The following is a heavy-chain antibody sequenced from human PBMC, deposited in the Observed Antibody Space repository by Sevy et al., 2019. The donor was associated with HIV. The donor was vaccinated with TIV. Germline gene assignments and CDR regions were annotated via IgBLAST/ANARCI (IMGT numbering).Heavy chain of an antibody. CDR3: GRVGFNWNDVDY. J-gene: IGHJ4*02. CDR1: GGSMNIYY. D-gene: IGHD1-20*01. CDR2: TYYSGTT. Sequence: SETLSLTCSVSGGSMNIYYWSWIRQPPGKRLEWIGFTYYSGTTNYNPSLKSRVTISIETSKNQFSLKLSSVTTADTAVYYGGRVGFNWNDVDYWGQGILVTVSS. V-gene: IGHV4-59*01.